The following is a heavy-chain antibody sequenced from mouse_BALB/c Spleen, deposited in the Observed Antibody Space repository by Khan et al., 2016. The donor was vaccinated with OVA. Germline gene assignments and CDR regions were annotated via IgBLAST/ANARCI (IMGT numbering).Heavy chain of an antibody. V-gene: IGHV1-20*02. D-gene: IGHD1-1*01. CDR1: GYSFTGYF. CDR3: TINYRSNFNY. J-gene: IGHJ2*01. CDR2: INPHIGET. Sequence: MQLEESGPELVRPGASVKISCKASGYSFTGYFMNWVMQSHGKSLEWIGRINPHIGETFYNQRFKDKATLTVDESSSTAYMELRRLASEDSTVYYCTINYRSNFNYWGQGTTLTVSS.